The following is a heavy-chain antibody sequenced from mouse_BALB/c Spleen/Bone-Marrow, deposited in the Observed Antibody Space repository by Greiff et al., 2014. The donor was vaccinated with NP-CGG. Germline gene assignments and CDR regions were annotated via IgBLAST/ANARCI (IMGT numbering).Heavy chain of an antibody. CDR2: ISFGGGYT. Sequence: ESGGDLVKPGGSLKLSCAASGFTFSRYGMSWVRQTPDKRLEWVANISFGGGYTYYPGSVKGRFTISRDNAKNTLYLQMSSLKSEDTAMYYCARQYGNFGVMDYWGQGTSVTVSS. V-gene: IGHV5-6*01. J-gene: IGHJ4*01. CDR1: GFTFSRYG. CDR3: ARQYGNFGVMDY. D-gene: IGHD2-1*01.